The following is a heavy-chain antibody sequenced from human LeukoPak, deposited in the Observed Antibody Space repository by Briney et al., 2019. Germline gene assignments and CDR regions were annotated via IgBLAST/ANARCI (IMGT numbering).Heavy chain of an antibody. Sequence: PGGFLRLSCAASGFTFSGSAMHWVRQASGKGLEWVGRIRSKANSYATAYAASVKGRFTISRDDSKNTAYLQMNSLKTEDTAVYYCTRHEANVAPWGQGTLVTVSS. J-gene: IGHJ5*02. D-gene: IGHD1-1*01. V-gene: IGHV3-73*01. CDR2: IRSKANSYAT. CDR1: GFTFSGSA. CDR3: TRHEANVAP.